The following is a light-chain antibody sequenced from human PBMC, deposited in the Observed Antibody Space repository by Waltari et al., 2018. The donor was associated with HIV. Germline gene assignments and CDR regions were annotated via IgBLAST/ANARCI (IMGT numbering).Light chain of an antibody. J-gene: IGLJ1*01. CDR1: ALATQY. CDR2: KDT. Sequence: SYELKQPPSVSVSPGQTATITCSGDALATQYAFWYQQKAGHAPVMVIFKDTERPSGIPDRISGSSSGITVTLTISEVQAEDEADYYCQAADSSGTYVFGSGTKVTGL. CDR3: QAADSSGTYV. V-gene: IGLV3-25*03.